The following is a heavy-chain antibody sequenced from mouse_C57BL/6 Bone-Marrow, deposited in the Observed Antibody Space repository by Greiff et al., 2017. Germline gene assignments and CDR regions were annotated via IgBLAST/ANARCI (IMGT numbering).Heavy chain of an antibody. V-gene: IGHV1-64*01. CDR1: GYTFTSYW. CDR2: IHPNSGST. CDR3: ARRGSYGSSSPWFAY. J-gene: IGHJ3*01. D-gene: IGHD1-1*01. Sequence: QVQLQQPGAELVKPGASVKLSCKASGYTFTSYWMHWVKQRPGQGLEWIGMIHPNSGSTNYNEKFKSKATLTVDTSSSTAYMQLSSLTSEDTAVYYCARRGSYGSSSPWFAYWGRGTLVTVSA.